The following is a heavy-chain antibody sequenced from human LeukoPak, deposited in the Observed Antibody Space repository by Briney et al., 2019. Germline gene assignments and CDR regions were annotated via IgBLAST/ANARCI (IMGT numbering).Heavy chain of an antibody. CDR2: INHSGST. Sequence: PSETLSLTCAVYGGSFSGYYWSWIRQPPGKGLEWIGEINHSGSTNYNPSLKSRVTISVDTSKNQFSLKLSPVTAADTAVYYCARGGDYGGNPAYDYRGQGTLVTVSS. D-gene: IGHD4-23*01. J-gene: IGHJ4*02. CDR3: ARGGDYGGNPAYDY. V-gene: IGHV4-34*01. CDR1: GGSFSGYY.